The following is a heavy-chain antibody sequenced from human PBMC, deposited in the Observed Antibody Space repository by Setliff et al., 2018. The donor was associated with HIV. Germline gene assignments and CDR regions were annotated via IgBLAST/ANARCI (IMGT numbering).Heavy chain of an antibody. CDR1: GGSFSGYY. Sequence: PSETLSLTCAVYGGSFSGYYWSWIRQPPGKGLEWIGEINHSGSTNYNPSLKSRVTISVETSKNQFSLKLSSVTAADTAVYYCARVPPGPYYYYMDVWGKGTTVTVSS. V-gene: IGHV4-34*01. CDR2: INHSGST. CDR3: ARVPPGPYYYYMDV. J-gene: IGHJ6*03.